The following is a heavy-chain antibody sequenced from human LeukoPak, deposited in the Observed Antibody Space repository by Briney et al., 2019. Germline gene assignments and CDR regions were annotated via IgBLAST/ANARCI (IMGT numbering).Heavy chain of an antibody. D-gene: IGHD3-22*01. CDR1: GFTFSDYY. CDR3: AKDHESDGYPCLDH. J-gene: IGHJ4*02. CDR2: ISHSVSDV. Sequence: GGSLRLSCAASGFTFSDYYMSWIRQAPGEGREWVAYISHSVSDVQYADSVKGRFTISRDNARNSLYLQMNSLRAEDTAVYYCAKDHESDGYPCLDHWGLGTLVTVSS. V-gene: IGHV3-11*01.